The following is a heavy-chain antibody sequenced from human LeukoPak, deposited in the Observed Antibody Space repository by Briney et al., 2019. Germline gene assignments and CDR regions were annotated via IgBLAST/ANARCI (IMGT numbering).Heavy chain of an antibody. Sequence: SETLSLTCTVSGGSISSSSYYWGWIRQPPGKGLEWIGSIYYSGSTYYNPSLKSRVTISVDTSKNQFSLKLSSVTAADTAVYYCARIPSGYCSSTSCYTLTGFTDLYYFDYWGQGTLVTVSS. V-gene: IGHV4-39*01. D-gene: IGHD2-2*02. CDR3: ARIPSGYCSSTSCYTLTGFTDLYYFDY. J-gene: IGHJ4*02. CDR1: GGSISSSSYY. CDR2: IYYSGST.